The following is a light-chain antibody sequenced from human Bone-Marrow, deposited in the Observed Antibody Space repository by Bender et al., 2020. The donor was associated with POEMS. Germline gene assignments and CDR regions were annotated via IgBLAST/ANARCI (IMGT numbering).Light chain of an antibody. CDR3: QVWDATGDHRWV. Sequence: SYDLTQPPSVSVSPGQTARIMCSGDKLGNKYVFWYQQKAGKSPVLVMSQDSKRPSGIPERFSGSNSGNTATLTISRVDAGDEADYYCQVWDATGDHRWVFGGGTKLTVL. CDR2: QDS. J-gene: IGLJ3*02. V-gene: IGLV3-1*01. CDR1: KLGNKY.